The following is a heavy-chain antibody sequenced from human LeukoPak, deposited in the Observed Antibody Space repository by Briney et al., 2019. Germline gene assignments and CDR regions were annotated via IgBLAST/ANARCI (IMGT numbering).Heavy chain of an antibody. J-gene: IGHJ4*02. CDR1: GGSFSGYY. D-gene: IGHD2-21*02. Sequence: SETLSLTCAVYGGSFSGYYWSWIRQPPGKGLEWIGEINHSGSTNYNPSLKSRVTISVDTSKNQFSLKLSSVTAADTAVYYCKVVVVTAIHNYFDYWAQGTLVTVSS. V-gene: IGHV4-34*01. CDR2: INHSGST. CDR3: KVVVVTAIHNYFDY.